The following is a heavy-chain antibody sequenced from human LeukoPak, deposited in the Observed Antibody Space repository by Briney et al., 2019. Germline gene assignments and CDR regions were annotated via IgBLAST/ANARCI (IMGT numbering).Heavy chain of an antibody. J-gene: IGHJ4*02. CDR3: ARLGYCSSTSCYFES. Sequence: SETLSLTCVVSGYPISSPYYWGWVRQPPVKGPECIGSIHHTGSSYYNPSLQSRVTISIDTSRNQFSLKLRFMSAADTAVYYCARLGYCSSTSCYFESWGQGTLVTVSS. CDR1: GYPISSPYY. CDR2: IHHTGSS. V-gene: IGHV4-38-2*01. D-gene: IGHD2-2*01.